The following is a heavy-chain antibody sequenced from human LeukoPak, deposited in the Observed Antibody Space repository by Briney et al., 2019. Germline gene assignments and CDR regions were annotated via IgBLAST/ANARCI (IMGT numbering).Heavy chain of an antibody. Sequence: SETLSLTCAVYGEAFSGHYWNWIRQSPGKGLEWIEEINHSGSTNYNPSLKSRVILSVDTSENQFSLKLTSVTAADTAVYYCARPFSGTYGFAYWGQGTLVTVSS. CDR2: INHSGST. CDR3: ARPFSGTYGFAY. CDR1: GEAFSGHY. D-gene: IGHD6-25*01. J-gene: IGHJ4*02. V-gene: IGHV4-34*01.